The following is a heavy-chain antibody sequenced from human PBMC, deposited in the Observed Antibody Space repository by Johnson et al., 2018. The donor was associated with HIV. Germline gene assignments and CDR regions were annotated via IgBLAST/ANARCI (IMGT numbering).Heavy chain of an antibody. CDR3: TRGWGYAFDV. J-gene: IGHJ3*01. CDR2: ISYDGSNK. CDR1: GFTFSSYV. V-gene: IGHV3-30-3*01. D-gene: IGHD3-10*01. Sequence: QEQLVESGGGLVQPGGSLRLSCAASGFTFSSYVMHWVRQASGKGLEWVAVISYDGSNKYYADSVKGRFTISRDNAKNSLYLQMNRLRAEDTAVYYCTRGWGYAFDVWGQGTMVTVSS.